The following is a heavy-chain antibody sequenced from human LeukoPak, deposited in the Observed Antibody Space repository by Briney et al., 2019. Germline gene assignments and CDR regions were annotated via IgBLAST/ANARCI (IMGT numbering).Heavy chain of an antibody. J-gene: IGHJ4*02. CDR2: IKQDGSEK. V-gene: IGHV3-7*05. D-gene: IGHD3-10*01. Sequence: GGSLRLSCAASGFTFSSYWMSWVRQAPGKGVEWLANIKQDGSEKYYVDSVKGRFAISRDNAKNSLYLQMNSLRAEDTAVYYCAREDGSTSYYQYYFDNWGQGTLVTVSS. CDR1: GFTFSSYW. CDR3: AREDGSTSYYQYYFDN.